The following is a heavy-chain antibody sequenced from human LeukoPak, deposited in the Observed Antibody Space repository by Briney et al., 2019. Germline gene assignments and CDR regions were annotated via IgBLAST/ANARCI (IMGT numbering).Heavy chain of an antibody. CDR3: ARDNAVGATTNWFDP. D-gene: IGHD1-26*01. CDR2: ISSSSSYI. J-gene: IGHJ5*02. CDR1: GFTFSSYS. V-gene: IGHV3-21*01. Sequence: GGSLRLSCAASGFTFSSYSMNWVRQPPGKGLEWVSSISSSSSYIYYADSVKGRFTISRDNAKNSLYLQMNSLRAEDTAVYYCARDNAVGATTNWFDPWGQGTLVTVSS.